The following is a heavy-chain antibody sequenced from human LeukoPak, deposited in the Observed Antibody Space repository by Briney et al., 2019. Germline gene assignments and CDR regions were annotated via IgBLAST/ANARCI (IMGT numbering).Heavy chain of an antibody. D-gene: IGHD3-10*01. J-gene: IGHJ6*02. CDR2: ISYDGSNK. Sequence: GSLRLSCAASGFTFSSYAMHWVRQAPGKGLEWVAVISYDGSNKYYADSVKGRFTISRDNSKNTLYLQMNSLRAEDTAVYYCARDTYYYGSGSYGYYYYGMDVWGQGTTVTVSS. CDR3: ARDTYYYGSGSYGYYYYGMDV. CDR1: GFTFSSYA. V-gene: IGHV3-30*04.